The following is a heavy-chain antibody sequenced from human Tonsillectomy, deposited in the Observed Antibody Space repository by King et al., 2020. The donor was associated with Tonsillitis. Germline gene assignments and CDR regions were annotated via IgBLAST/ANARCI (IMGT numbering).Heavy chain of an antibody. J-gene: IGHJ6*02. CDR2: INHSGST. D-gene: IGHD2-15*01. Sequence: VQLQQWGAGLLKPSETLSLTCAVYGGSFSGYYWSWIRQPPGKGLEWIGEINHSGSTNYNPSLKSRVTVSVDTSKKPFSLTLSSVTAADTAVYYCARRDWRGGSCYSQRYYYYYGMDVWGQGTTVTVSS. V-gene: IGHV4-34*01. CDR3: ARRDWRGGSCYSQRYYYYYGMDV. CDR1: GGSFSGYY.